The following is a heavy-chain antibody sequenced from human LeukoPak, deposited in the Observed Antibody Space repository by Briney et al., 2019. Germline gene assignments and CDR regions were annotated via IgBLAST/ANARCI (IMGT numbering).Heavy chain of an antibody. V-gene: IGHV3-48*04. CDR1: GFTFSRYN. Sequence: PGGSLRLSCAASGFTFSRYNMNWVRQAPGKGLEWVSYISSSSSTIYYADSVRGRFTISRDNAKNSLYLQMNSLRAEDTAVYYCASGDYYDSSGYYYFDYWGQGTLVTVSS. CDR3: ASGDYYDSSGYYYFDY. CDR2: ISSSSSTI. D-gene: IGHD3-22*01. J-gene: IGHJ4*02.